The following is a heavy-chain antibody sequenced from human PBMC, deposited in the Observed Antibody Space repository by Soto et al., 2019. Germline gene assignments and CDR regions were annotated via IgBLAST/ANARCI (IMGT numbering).Heavy chain of an antibody. Sequence: EVQLVESGGALVQPGGSLRLSCAASGFTFSSYWMSWVRQAPGKGLEWVANIKQDGSEKYYVDSVKGRFTISRDNAKNSLYLQMNSLRAEDTAVYYCARGLLSGYDFWSGYYSGTYYGMDVWGQGTTVTVSS. CDR2: IKQDGSEK. J-gene: IGHJ6*02. V-gene: IGHV3-7*03. CDR1: GFTFSSYW. D-gene: IGHD3-3*01. CDR3: ARGLLSGYDFWSGYYSGTYYGMDV.